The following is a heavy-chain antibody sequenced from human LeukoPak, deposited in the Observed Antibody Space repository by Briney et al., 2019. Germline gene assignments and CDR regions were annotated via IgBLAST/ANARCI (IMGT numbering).Heavy chain of an antibody. J-gene: IGHJ4*02. CDR2: IKSDGSST. CDR3: ARDRWVANKFEGDFDC. CDR1: GFTFSGYW. Sequence: PGGSLRLSCAASGFTFSGYWMHWVRQAPGKGLVWVSRIKSDGSSTTYADSVKGRFTISRDNAENSLYLQMNSLRAEDTAVYFCARDRWVANKFEGDFDCWGQGTLVTVAS. D-gene: IGHD5-12*01. V-gene: IGHV3-74*01.